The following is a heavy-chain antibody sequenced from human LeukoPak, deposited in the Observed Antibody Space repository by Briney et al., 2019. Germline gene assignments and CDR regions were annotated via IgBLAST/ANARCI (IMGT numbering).Heavy chain of an antibody. V-gene: IGHV1-18*04. CDR1: GYIFNKHG. D-gene: IGHD6-19*01. CDR3: ARDPSNTSGWSPYFDY. CDR2: ISAYNGDT. J-gene: IGHJ4*02. Sequence: GASVKVSCKASGYIFNKHGITWVRQAPGQGLEWMGWISAYNGDTKYGQRFQGRITLLTDTTASTAYMELRSLRSDDTAVYYCARDPSNTSGWSPYFDYWGQGALVTVSS.